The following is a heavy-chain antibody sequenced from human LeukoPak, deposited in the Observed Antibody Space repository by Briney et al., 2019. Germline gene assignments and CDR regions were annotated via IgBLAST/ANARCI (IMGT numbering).Heavy chain of an antibody. D-gene: IGHD2-15*01. CDR2: IPYSGRT. CDR3: ARYLCSGGTCYGFDY. V-gene: IGHV4-59*01. CDR1: GGPISGYY. Sequence: SETLSLTCTVSGGPISGYYWSWIRQPPGKGLEWVGFIPYSGRTSYNPSLKSRVTISVDTSKNEFSLKLTSVTVADTAVYYCARYLCSGGTCYGFDYWGQGTPVTVSS. J-gene: IGHJ4*02.